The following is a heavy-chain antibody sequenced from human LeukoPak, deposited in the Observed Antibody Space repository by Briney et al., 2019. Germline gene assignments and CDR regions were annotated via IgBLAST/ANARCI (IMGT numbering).Heavy chain of an antibody. CDR1: GFSFSSGGVG. J-gene: IGHJ3*02. CDR3: AHRHRGVASDI. V-gene: IGHV2-5*01. D-gene: IGHD2-15*01. Sequence: SGPTLVNPTQTLTLTCTFSGFSFSSGGVGVGWIRQPPGGALEWLGVIYVNDEEIYSSSLQNRLSITKDTSRNRVVLTMANMDPVDTATYYCAHRHRGVASDIWGQGTMVTVSS. CDR2: IYVNDEE.